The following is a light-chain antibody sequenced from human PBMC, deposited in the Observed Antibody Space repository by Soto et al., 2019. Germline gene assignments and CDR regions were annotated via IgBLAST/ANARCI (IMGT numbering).Light chain of an antibody. V-gene: IGKV1-8*01. Sequence: AIRMTQSPSSVSASTGDRVTITCRASQGISSYLAWYQQKPGKAPKLLIYKASSLESGVPSRFSGSGSGTEFTLTISSLQPDDFATYYCQQYNSYWTFGQGTKVEIK. CDR1: QGISSY. J-gene: IGKJ1*01. CDR3: QQYNSYWT. CDR2: KAS.